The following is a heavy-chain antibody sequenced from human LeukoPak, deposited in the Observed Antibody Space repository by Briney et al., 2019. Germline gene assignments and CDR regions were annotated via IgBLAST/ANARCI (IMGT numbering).Heavy chain of an antibody. Sequence: GASVKVSCKASGYTFTGYYMHWVRQAPGQGLEWMGWINPNSGGTNYAQKFQGRVTMTRDTSISTAYMELSRLRSDDTAVYYCARDHYGDTPAVDYYHYYMDVWGKGTTVTVSS. CDR3: ARDHYGDTPAVDYYHYYMDV. V-gene: IGHV1-2*02. J-gene: IGHJ6*03. CDR2: INPNSGGT. D-gene: IGHD4-17*01. CDR1: GYTFTGYY.